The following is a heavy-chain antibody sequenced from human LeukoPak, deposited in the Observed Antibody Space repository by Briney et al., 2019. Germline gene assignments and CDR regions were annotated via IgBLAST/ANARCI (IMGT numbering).Heavy chain of an antibody. CDR2: IKSKTDGGTT. Sequence: GGSLRLSCAASGFTFSNAWMSWVRQAPGKGLEWVGRIKSKTDGGTTDYAAPVKGRFTISRDDSKNTLYLQMNSLKTEDTAVYYCTTDRLLTGYLYFDYWGQGTLVTVSS. CDR3: TTDRLLTGYLYFDY. V-gene: IGHV3-15*01. J-gene: IGHJ4*02. D-gene: IGHD3-9*01. CDR1: GFTFSNAW.